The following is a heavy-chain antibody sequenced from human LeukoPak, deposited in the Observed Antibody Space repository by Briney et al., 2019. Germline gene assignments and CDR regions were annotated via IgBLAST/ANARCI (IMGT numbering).Heavy chain of an antibody. CDR2: ISGSGGST. D-gene: IGHD2-15*01. V-gene: IGHV3-23*01. CDR1: GFTLSSYA. CDR3: AKSPTVVVAAIFDY. Sequence: PGGSLRLSCAASGFTLSSYAMSWVRQAPGKGLEWVSAISGSGGSTYYADSVKGRFTISRDNSKNTLYLQMNSLRAEDTAVYYCAKSPTVVVAAIFDYWGQGTLVTVSS. J-gene: IGHJ4*02.